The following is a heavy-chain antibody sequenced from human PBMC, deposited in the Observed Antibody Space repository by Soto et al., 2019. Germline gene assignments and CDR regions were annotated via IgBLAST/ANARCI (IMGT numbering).Heavy chain of an antibody. CDR1: GGSISSYY. V-gene: IGHV4-59*12. CDR2: IYYSGST. J-gene: IGHJ4*02. D-gene: IGHD2-15*01. Sequence: SETLSLTCTVSGGSISSYYWSWIRQPPGKGLEWIGYIYYSGSTNYNPSLKSRVTISVDTSKNQSSLKLSSVTAADTAVYYCARYLRYCSGGSCYRHFDYWGQGTLVTVSS. CDR3: ARYLRYCSGGSCYRHFDY.